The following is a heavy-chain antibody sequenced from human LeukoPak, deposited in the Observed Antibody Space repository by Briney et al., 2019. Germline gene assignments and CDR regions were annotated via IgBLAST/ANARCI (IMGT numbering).Heavy chain of an antibody. D-gene: IGHD6-6*01. CDR3: ARFGTSSSRFFDQ. V-gene: IGHV4-59*01. J-gene: IGHJ4*02. Sequence: PSETLSLTCTVSGGSISAYYWSWIRQPPGKGLEWIGCIHYSGATNYYPSLKSRVTIALDTSKNQFSLKLNSVTAADTAVYYCARFGTSSSRFFDQWGQGTLVTVSS. CDR1: GGSISAYY. CDR2: IHYSGAT.